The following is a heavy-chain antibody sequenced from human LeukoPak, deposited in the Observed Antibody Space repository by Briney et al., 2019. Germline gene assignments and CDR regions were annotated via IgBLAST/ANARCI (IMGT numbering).Heavy chain of an antibody. CDR2: ISSSVSTI. CDR3: ASPPDDMVRGGPGNYYYYYMDV. Sequence: PGGSLRLSCAASGFTFSNHYMDWVRQAPGKGLEWVPYISSSVSTIYYADSVKGRFTISRDNAKNSLYLQMNSLRAEDTAVYYCASPPDDMVRGGPGNYYYYYMDVWGKGTTVTISS. CDR1: GFTFSNHY. J-gene: IGHJ6*03. V-gene: IGHV3-48*04. D-gene: IGHD3-10*01.